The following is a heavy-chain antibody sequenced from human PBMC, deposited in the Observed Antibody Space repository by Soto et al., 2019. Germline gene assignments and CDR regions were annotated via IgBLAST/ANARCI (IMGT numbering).Heavy chain of an antibody. D-gene: IGHD2-15*01. J-gene: IGHJ3*02. CDR1: GFTFSSYA. Sequence: SGGSLRLSCAASGFTFSSYAMSWVRQAPGKGLEWVSAISGSGGSTYYADSVKGRSTISRDNSKNTLYLQMNSLRAEDTAVYYFAKVWYCSDGSCYSGDPFDIWGRGTMVTVSS. CDR3: AKVWYCSDGSCYSGDPFDI. V-gene: IGHV3-23*01. CDR2: ISGSGGST.